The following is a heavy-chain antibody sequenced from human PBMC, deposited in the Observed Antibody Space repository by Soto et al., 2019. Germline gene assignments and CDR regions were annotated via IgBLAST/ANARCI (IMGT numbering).Heavy chain of an antibody. D-gene: IGHD4-17*01. CDR2: ISAYNGNT. CDR3: ARPAPPTASTVEQEYYYYYYGMDV. J-gene: IGHJ6*02. V-gene: IGHV1-18*01. Sequence: QVQLVQSGAEVKKPGASVKVSCKASGYTFTSYGISWVRQAPGQGLEWMGWISAYNGNTNYAQKLQGRVTMTTDTSTSTAYMELRSVRSDDTAVYYCARPAPPTASTVEQEYYYYYYGMDVWGQGTTVAVSS. CDR1: GYTFTSYG.